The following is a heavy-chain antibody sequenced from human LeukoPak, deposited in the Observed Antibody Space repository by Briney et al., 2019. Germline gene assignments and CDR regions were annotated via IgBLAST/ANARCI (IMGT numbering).Heavy chain of an antibody. Sequence: SETLSLTCTVSGGSISSGNYYWSWIRQPPGKGLEWIGYIYYSGNTNYNPSLKSRVTISVDTSKNQFSLNLSSVTAADTAVYYCARAPGGNPTTHYFDYWGQGTLVTVSS. J-gene: IGHJ4*02. CDR3: ARAPGGNPTTHYFDY. CDR1: GGSISSGNYY. V-gene: IGHV4-61*01. CDR2: IYYSGNT. D-gene: IGHD1-14*01.